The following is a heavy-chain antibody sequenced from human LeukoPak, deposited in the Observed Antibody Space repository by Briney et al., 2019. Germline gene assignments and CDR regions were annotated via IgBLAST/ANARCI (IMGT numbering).Heavy chain of an antibody. D-gene: IGHD6-19*01. CDR2: IYYSGTT. Sequence: SETLSLTCTVSGASISTIISYWGWIRQTPGKGLEWIGSIYYSGTTYYNPSLESRVSISIDTSKNQFSVKLTSVTAADTAVYYCARDQGAVAGIDPWGQGTLVTVSS. CDR3: ARDQGAVAGIDP. V-gene: IGHV4-39*07. CDR1: GASISTIISY. J-gene: IGHJ5*02.